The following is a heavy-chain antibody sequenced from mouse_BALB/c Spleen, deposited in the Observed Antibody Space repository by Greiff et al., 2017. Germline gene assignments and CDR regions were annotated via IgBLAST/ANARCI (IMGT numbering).Heavy chain of an antibody. CDR1: GFNIKDTY. J-gene: IGHJ4*01. V-gene: IGHV14-3*02. Sequence: EVQLQQSGAELVKPGASVKLSCTASGFNIKDTYMHWVKQRPEQGLEWIGRIDPANGNTKYDPKFQGKATITADTSSNTAYLQLSSLTSEDTAVYYCARELGPGYYAMDYWGQGTSVTVSS. CDR3: ARELGPGYYAMDY. D-gene: IGHD4-1*01. CDR2: IDPANGNT.